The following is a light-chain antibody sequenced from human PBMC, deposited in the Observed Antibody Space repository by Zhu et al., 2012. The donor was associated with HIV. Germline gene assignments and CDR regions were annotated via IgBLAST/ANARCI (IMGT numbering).Light chain of an antibody. V-gene: IGKV3-20*01. CDR3: RQYGASPRT. J-gene: IGKJ1*01. CDR1: ESVDNNY. Sequence: EMVLTQSPGTLSLSPGERATLSCRASESVDNNYLAWYLQKVGQAPKLLIFDASTRATGIPDRFSGSGSGTDFTLTISRLEPEDFAVYYCRQYGASPRTFGPGTRVEIK. CDR2: DAS.